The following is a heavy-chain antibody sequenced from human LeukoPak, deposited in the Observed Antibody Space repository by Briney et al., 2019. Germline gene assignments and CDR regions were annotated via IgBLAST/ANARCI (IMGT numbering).Heavy chain of an antibody. J-gene: IGHJ4*02. CDR2: IKEDGSEK. CDR1: LLTFSREW. D-gene: IGHD6-13*01. Sequence: GGSLRLSCAASLLTFSREWMSWVRQAPGEGLEWVANIKEDGSEKYYVDSVKGRFTTSRDNAKNSLYLQMTSLRGQDTAVYYCARGGALYSGDYWGQGTLVTVSS. CDR3: ARGGALYSGDY. V-gene: IGHV3-7*05.